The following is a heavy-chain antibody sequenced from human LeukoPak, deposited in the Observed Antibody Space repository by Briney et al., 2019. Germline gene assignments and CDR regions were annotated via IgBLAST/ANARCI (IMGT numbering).Heavy chain of an antibody. CDR2: ISWNGNSI. CDR1: GFSFDDYA. CDR3: AKDIPVRR. J-gene: IGHJ4*02. V-gene: IGHV3-9*01. Sequence: GGSLRLSCAASGFSFDDYAMHWVRQAPGKGLEWVSAISWNGNSIVYADSVKGRFTISRDNAKNSLYLQMNSLRAEDTALYYCAKDIPVRRWGQGTLVTVSS.